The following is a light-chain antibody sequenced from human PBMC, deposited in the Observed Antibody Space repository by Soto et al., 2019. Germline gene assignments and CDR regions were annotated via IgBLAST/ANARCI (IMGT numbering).Light chain of an antibody. CDR2: GAS. CDR3: QQYNKWPRT. Sequence: IVMTQSPATLSVSPGERATLPCRASQSISSDVAWYQQKPGQAPRLLIYGASTTATGIPARFCGSGSGTEFTLTISRLQSEDFAVYNCQQYNKWPRTFGQGTKVDIK. CDR1: QSISSD. V-gene: IGKV3-15*01. J-gene: IGKJ2*01.